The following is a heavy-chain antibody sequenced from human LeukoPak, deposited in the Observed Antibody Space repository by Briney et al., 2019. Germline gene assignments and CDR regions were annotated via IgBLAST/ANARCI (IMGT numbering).Heavy chain of an antibody. CDR1: GFTFSSYA. CDR3: TRMTTGHDY. D-gene: IGHD4-17*01. J-gene: IGHJ4*02. Sequence: GSLRLSCAASGFTFSSYAMSWVRQTPGKGLEWLGEINHSGYTNDSPSLKSRVALSIDTSRKQFSLNLRSVTVADAGIYYCTRMTTGHDYWGQGTLVTVSS. V-gene: IGHV4-34*01. CDR2: INHSGYT.